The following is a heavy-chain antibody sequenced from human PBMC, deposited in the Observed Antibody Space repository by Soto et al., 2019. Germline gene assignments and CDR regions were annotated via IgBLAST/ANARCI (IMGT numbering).Heavy chain of an antibody. V-gene: IGHV4-34*01. CDR1: GGSFSGYY. CDR2: INHSGST. D-gene: IGHD5-18*01. Sequence: SETLSLTCAVYGGSFSGYYWSWIRQPPGKGLEWIGEINHSGSTNYNPSLKSRVAISVDTSKNQFSLKLSSVTAADTAVYYCARLAAMITYYYYYGMDVWGQGTTVTVYS. CDR3: ARLAAMITYYYYYGMDV. J-gene: IGHJ6*02.